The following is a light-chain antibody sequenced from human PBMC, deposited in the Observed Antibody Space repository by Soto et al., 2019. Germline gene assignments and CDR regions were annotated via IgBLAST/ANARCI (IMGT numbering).Light chain of an antibody. J-gene: IGKJ2*01. Sequence: EIVLTQSPGTLSLSPGERATLSCRASQSVSSSYLAWYQQKPGQAPRLLIYGASSRANGIPDRFSCSGSGTDFTLTISRLEPEDFAVYYCQQYGSSPKYTFGQGTKLEIK. CDR2: GAS. V-gene: IGKV3-20*01. CDR1: QSVSSSY. CDR3: QQYGSSPKYT.